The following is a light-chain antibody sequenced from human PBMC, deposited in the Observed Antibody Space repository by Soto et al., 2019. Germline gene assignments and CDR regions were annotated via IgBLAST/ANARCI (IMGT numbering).Light chain of an antibody. J-gene: IGLJ1*01. Sequence: QSVLTQPASVSGSPGQSITISCTGTSSDVGGYNYVSRYQQHPDRAPKLLIYDVNNRPSGVSNRFSGSKSGNTASLTISGLQAEDEADYYCCSYTGSTTYVFGTGTKITIL. V-gene: IGLV2-14*01. CDR2: DVN. CDR3: CSYTGSTTYV. CDR1: SSDVGGYNY.